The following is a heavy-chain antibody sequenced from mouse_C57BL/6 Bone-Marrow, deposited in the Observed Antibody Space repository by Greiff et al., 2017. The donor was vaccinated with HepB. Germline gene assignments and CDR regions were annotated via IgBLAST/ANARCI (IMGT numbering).Heavy chain of an antibody. V-gene: IGHV1-81*01. J-gene: IGHJ2*01. D-gene: IGHD1-1*01. CDR3: ARWCYGYYLDY. CDR2: IYPRSGNT. Sequence: VKLVESGAELARPGASVKLSCKASGYTFTSYGISWVKQRTGQGLEWIGEIYPRSGNTYYNEKFKGKTTLTADKSSSTAYMELSSLTSEDAAVYFCARWCYGYYLDYWGQGTTLTVSS. CDR1: GYTFTSYG.